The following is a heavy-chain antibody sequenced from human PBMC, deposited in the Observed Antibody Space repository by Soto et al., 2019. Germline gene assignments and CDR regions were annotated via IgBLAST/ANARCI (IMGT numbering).Heavy chain of an antibody. J-gene: IGHJ3*02. V-gene: IGHV1-8*01. CDR3: AMCWGLGYCTNGVCLAGFDT. CDR2: MNPNSGNT. CDR1: GYTFTSYD. D-gene: IGHD2-8*01. Sequence: ASVKVSCKASGYTFTSYDINWVRQATGQGLEWMGWMNPNSGNTGYAQKFQGRVTMTRNTSISTAYMELSSLRSEDTAVYYCAMCWGLGYCTNGVCLAGFDTWGQGTMVTVSS.